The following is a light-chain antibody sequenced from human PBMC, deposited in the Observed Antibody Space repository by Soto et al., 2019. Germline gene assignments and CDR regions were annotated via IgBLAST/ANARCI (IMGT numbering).Light chain of an antibody. Sequence: DIQMTQSPSSLSGSVGDIVTITCRASQNISSWLAWYQQKPGKAPKLLIYKASTLKSGAPSRFSGSGNGTELTITFSSLQPDDFATCYCQHYNSYSEAFGQGTKVYIK. V-gene: IGKV1-5*03. CDR1: QNISSW. CDR2: KAS. CDR3: QHYNSYSEA. J-gene: IGKJ1*01.